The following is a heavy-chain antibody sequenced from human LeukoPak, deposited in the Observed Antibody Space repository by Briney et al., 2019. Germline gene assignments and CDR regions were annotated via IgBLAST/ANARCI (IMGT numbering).Heavy chain of an antibody. CDR2: ISETGTTI. D-gene: IGHD6-6*01. V-gene: IGHV3-11*04. CDR1: GFTFRDYY. CDR3: ARGGTSSIASSFDY. J-gene: IGHJ4*02. Sequence: GGSLRLSCAASGFTFRDYYMGWIRQAPGKGLEWISYISETGTTIYQPDSVKGRFTISRDNSKNTLYLQMNSLRAEDTAVYYCARGGTSSIASSFDYWAREPWSPSPQ.